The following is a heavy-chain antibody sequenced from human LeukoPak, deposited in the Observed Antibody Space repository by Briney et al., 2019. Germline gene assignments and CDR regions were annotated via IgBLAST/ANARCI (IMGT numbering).Heavy chain of an antibody. J-gene: IGHJ4*02. CDR2: IYYSGST. Sequence: SETLSLTCTVSGGSISSSSYYWGWIRQPPGKGLEWIGSIYYSGSTYYNPSLKSRVTISVDTSKNQFSLKLSSVTAADTAVYYCARTDCSSTSCYLGEYYFDYWGQGTLVTVSS. V-gene: IGHV4-39*07. D-gene: IGHD2-2*01. CDR1: GGSISSSSYY. CDR3: ARTDCSSTSCYLGEYYFDY.